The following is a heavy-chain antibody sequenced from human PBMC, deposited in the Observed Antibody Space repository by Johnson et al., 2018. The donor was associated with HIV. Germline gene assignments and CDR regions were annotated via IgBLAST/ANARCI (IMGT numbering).Heavy chain of an antibody. CDR1: GFTFSSYW. CDR3: ASLADDVFDF. J-gene: IGHJ3*01. CDR2: IKQDGSEK. V-gene: IGHV3-7*03. D-gene: IGHD6-25*01. Sequence: VQLVESGGGLVQPGGSLRLSCAASGFTFSSYWMSWVRQAPGKGLEWVANIKQDGSEKYYVDSVKGRFTISRDNAKNSVLLQMNNLRAEDTAIYYCASLADDVFDFGGQGTMVIVSS.